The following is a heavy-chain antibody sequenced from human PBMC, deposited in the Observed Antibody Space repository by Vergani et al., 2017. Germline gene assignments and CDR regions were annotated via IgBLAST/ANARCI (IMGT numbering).Heavy chain of an antibody. Sequence: QVQLQQWGAGLLKPSETLSLTCAVYGGSFSGYYWSWIRQPPGKGLEWIGEINHSGSTNYNPSLKSRVTISVDTSKNQFSLKLSSVTAADTAVYYCARGLMTMVRGAPYYFDYGGQGTLVTVSS. CDR3: ARGLMTMVRGAPYYFDY. CDR1: GGSFSGYY. J-gene: IGHJ4*02. D-gene: IGHD3-10*01. CDR2: INHSGST. V-gene: IGHV4-34*01.